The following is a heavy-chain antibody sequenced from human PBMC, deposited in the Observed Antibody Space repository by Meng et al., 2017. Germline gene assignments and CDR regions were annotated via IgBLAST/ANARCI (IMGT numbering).Heavy chain of an antibody. J-gene: IGHJ4*02. CDR3: ARDKTSVRYSSGWAHY. CDR1: GYNFPDYY. Sequence: QVQLVQSGAEVKKPGASVKVSCKPSGYNFPDYYIHWVRRAPGQGLEWMGRINPKSGDTHYAQKFQARVTMTGDTSISTAYMELSGLRSDDTAVYYCARDKTSVRYSSGWAHYWGQGTLVTVSS. CDR2: INPKSGDT. D-gene: IGHD6-19*01. V-gene: IGHV1-2*06.